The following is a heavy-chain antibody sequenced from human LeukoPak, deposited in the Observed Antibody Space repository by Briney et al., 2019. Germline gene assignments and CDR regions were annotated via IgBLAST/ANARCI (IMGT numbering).Heavy chain of an antibody. V-gene: IGHV4-4*07. CDR3: ARVAQKLERIAVARTSEWRANWYFDL. CDR1: VGSISSYY. CDR2: IYTSGST. D-gene: IGHD6-19*01. Sequence: SETLSLTCTVSVGSISSYYWSWLRQPPGKGLEWLGHIYTSGSTNYNPSLKSRVTMSVDTSKNQFSLKLNSVTAADTAVYYCARVAQKLERIAVARTSEWRANWYFDLWGRGTLVTVSS. J-gene: IGHJ2*01.